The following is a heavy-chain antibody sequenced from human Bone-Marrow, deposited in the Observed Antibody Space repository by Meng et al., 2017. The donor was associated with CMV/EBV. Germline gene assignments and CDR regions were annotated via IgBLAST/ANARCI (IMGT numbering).Heavy chain of an antibody. CDR1: GFTFSSYW. CDR2: INSDGSST. J-gene: IGHJ6*02. Sequence: GGSLRLSCAASGFTFSSYWMHWVRQAPGKGLVWVSRINSDGSSTSYADSVKGRFTISRDNAKNTLYLQMNSLRAEDTAVYYCARGGYSGYDYEHGMDVWGQGTTVTVSS. D-gene: IGHD5-12*01. V-gene: IGHV3-74*01. CDR3: ARGGYSGYDYEHGMDV.